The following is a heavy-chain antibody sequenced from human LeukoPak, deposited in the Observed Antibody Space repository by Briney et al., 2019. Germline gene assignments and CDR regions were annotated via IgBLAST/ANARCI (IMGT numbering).Heavy chain of an antibody. Sequence: PGGTLRLSCKASGFIFGDYYMNWIRQAPGKGLECLSYISSGTINHSNYADSVKGRFTISRDNARSSLYLQMNSLRGEDTAVYYCARTQLDLDGFDIWGQGTTVTVSS. V-gene: IGHV3-11*06. CDR3: ARTQLDLDGFDI. CDR2: ISSGTINHS. D-gene: IGHD1-1*01. J-gene: IGHJ3*02. CDR1: GFIFGDYY.